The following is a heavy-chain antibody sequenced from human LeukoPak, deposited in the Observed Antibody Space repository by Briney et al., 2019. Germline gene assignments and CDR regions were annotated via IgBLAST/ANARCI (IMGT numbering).Heavy chain of an antibody. V-gene: IGHV3-23*01. CDR1: EFTFSSYA. CDR2: ISRSGGST. J-gene: IGHJ4*02. D-gene: IGHD3-3*01. CDR3: AKETEWLSIDY. Sequence: GGSLRLSCAASEFTFSSYAMSWVRQAPGMGLQWVSTISRSGGSTYYADSVKGRFTISRDNSKNTLYLQMNSLRAEDTAVYYCAKETEWLSIDYWGQGTLVIVSS.